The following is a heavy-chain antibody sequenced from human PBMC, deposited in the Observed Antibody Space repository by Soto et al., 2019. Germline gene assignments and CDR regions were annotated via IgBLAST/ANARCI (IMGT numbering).Heavy chain of an antibody. CDR2: ISGSGGST. J-gene: IGHJ4*02. Sequence: SLRLSCAASGFTFSSYAMSWVRQAPGKGLEWVSAISGSGGSTYYADSVKGRFTISRDNSKNTLYLQMNSLRAEDTAVYYCAKDLYYYDSSGYWRSFDYWGKGTLVTVSS. CDR1: GFTFSSYA. D-gene: IGHD3-22*01. V-gene: IGHV3-23*01. CDR3: AKDLYYYDSSGYWRSFDY.